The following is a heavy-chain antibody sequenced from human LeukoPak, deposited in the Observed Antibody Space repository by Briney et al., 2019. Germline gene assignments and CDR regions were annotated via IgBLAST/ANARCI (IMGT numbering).Heavy chain of an antibody. D-gene: IGHD2-15*01. CDR1: GFTFSSYG. CDR2: ISDDGSNK. CDR3: AKDAKYPAFCSGGSCYSPYYYYYYMDV. J-gene: IGHJ6*03. Sequence: GGSLRLSCAASGFTFSSYGMHWVRQAPGKGLEWVVVISDDGSNKYYADSVKGRFTISRDNSKNTLYLQMNSLRAEDTAVYYCAKDAKYPAFCSGGSCYSPYYYYYYMDVWGKGTTVTISS. V-gene: IGHV3-30*18.